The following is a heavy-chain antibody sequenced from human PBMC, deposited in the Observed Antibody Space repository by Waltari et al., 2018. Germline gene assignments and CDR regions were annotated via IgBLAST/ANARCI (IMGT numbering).Heavy chain of an antibody. J-gene: IGHJ4*02. CDR1: GGSIISYY. D-gene: IGHD6-6*01. V-gene: IGHV4-59*01. CDR2: IYYSGST. CDR3: ARGKYSSSFRSKMGKTYDY. Sequence: QVQLHDSGPGLVKPSETLSLTCTVSGGSIISYYWSWIRQPPGKGLAWVGYIYYSGSTNYNPSLKSRVTMSRDTTKTQFSMKLGSVTAGDTAVYDWARGKYSSSFRSKMGKTYDYWGQGTLVTVSS.